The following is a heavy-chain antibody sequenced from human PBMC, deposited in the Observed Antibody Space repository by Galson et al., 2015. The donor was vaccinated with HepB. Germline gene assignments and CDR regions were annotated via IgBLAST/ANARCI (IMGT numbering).Heavy chain of an antibody. CDR3: AREGADSSGAFDI. J-gene: IGHJ3*02. V-gene: IGHV1-69*06. D-gene: IGHD3-22*01. Sequence: SVKVSCKASGGTFSSYAISWVRQAPGQGLEWMGGIIPIFGTANYAQKFQGRVTITADKSTSTAYMELSSLGSEDTAVYYCAREGADSSGAFDIWGQGTMVTVSS. CDR2: IIPIFGTA. CDR1: GGTFSSYA.